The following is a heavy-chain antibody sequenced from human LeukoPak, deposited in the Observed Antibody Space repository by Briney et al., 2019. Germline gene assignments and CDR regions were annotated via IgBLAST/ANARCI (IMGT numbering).Heavy chain of an antibody. Sequence: SETLSLTCTVSGGSISSSSYYWGWIRQPPGKGLEWIGSIYYSGSTYYNPSLKSRVTISVDTSKNQFSLKLSSLTAADTAVYYCAREPQWLARAGPPLYWGQGTLVTVSS. CDR3: AREPQWLARAGPPLY. D-gene: IGHD6-19*01. J-gene: IGHJ4*02. CDR2: IYYSGST. V-gene: IGHV4-39*07. CDR1: GGSISSSSYY.